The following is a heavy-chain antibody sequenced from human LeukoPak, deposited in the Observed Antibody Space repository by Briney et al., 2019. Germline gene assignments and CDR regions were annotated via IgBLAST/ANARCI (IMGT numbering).Heavy chain of an antibody. D-gene: IGHD3-10*01. V-gene: IGHV4-4*02. CDR2: IYHSGST. CDR3: ARADRITMVRGGGAFDI. Sequence: SETLSLTCTVSGGSISSSTWWGWVRQPPGKGLEWIGEIYHSGSTNYNPSLKSRVTMSVDTSKNQFSLKLSSVTAADTAVYYCARADRITMVRGGGAFDIWGQGTMVTVSS. CDR1: GGSISSSTW. J-gene: IGHJ3*02.